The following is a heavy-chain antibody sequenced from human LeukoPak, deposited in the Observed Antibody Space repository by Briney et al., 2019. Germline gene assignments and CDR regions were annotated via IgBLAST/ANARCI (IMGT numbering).Heavy chain of an antibody. D-gene: IGHD2-15*01. CDR1: GFTFSGSA. V-gene: IGHV3-73*01. CDR3: TRDRGTYNWFDP. Sequence: GGSLRHSCAASGFTFSGSAVHWVRQSSGKGLEWVGHIDKKDNLYATAYAESVKGRFTISRDDSKDTAFLHMDSLKTEDTALYYCTRDRGTYNWFDPWGQGTLVTVSS. CDR2: IDKKDNLYAT. J-gene: IGHJ5*02.